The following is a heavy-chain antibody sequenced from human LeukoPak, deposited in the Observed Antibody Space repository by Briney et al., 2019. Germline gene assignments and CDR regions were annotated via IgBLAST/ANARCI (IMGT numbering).Heavy chain of an antibody. Sequence: ASVKVSCKASGYTFTDSYMHWVRQAPGQGLEWMGWISAYNGNTNYAQKLQGRVTMSTDTSTSTGYMELRSLRSDDTAVYYCARGLQETLAWLKALSAFDIWGQGTMVTVSS. D-gene: IGHD5-24*01. CDR2: ISAYNGNT. V-gene: IGHV1-18*04. CDR1: GYTFTDSY. J-gene: IGHJ3*02. CDR3: ARGLQETLAWLKALSAFDI.